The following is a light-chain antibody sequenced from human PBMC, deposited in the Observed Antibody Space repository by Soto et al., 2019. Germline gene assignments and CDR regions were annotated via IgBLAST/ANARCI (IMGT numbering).Light chain of an antibody. J-gene: IGKJ1*01. V-gene: IGKV3-20*01. CDR2: GIS. CDR3: QQYVTSSPRT. Sequence: EIVLTQSPGTLSLSPGERATLSYRASHTISSSYLAWYQQKPGQAPRLLMYGISRGATGIPDRFSGSGSGTDFTLTITRLEPEDFAVYYCQQYVTSSPRTFGQGTKVDIK. CDR1: HTISSSY.